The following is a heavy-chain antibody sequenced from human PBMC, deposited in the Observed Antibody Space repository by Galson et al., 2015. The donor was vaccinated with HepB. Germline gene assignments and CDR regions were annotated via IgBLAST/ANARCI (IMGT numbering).Heavy chain of an antibody. CDR1: GFTFSSYS. J-gene: IGHJ2*01. CDR3: ARDSSGYYGGFGWSFDL. D-gene: IGHD3-22*01. Sequence: SLRLSCAASGFTFSSYSMNWVRQAPGKGLEWVSSISSSSSYIYYADTVKGRFTISRDNAKNSLYLQMNSLRAEDTAVYYCARDSSGYYGGFGWSFDLWGRGALVTVSS. CDR2: ISSSSSYI. V-gene: IGHV3-21*01.